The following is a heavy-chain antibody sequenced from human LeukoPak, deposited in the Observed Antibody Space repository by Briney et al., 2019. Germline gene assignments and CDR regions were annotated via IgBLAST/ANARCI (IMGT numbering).Heavy chain of an antibody. V-gene: IGHV3-23*01. Sequence: PGGSLRLSCAASGFTFSSYAMSWVRQAPGKGLEWVSALSTSGGSTYHADSVKGRFTISRDNSKSTLYLQMNSLRAEDTAVYYCARDSVATTDYWGQGTLVTVSS. CDR1: GFTFSSYA. J-gene: IGHJ4*02. D-gene: IGHD5-12*01. CDR3: ARDSVATTDY. CDR2: LSTSGGST.